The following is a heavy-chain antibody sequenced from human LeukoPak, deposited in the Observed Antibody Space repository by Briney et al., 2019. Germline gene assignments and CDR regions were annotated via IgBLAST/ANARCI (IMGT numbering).Heavy chain of an antibody. V-gene: IGHV4-59*01. Sequence: SETLSLTCTVSGGSISSYYWSWIRQPPGKGLEWIGYIYYSGSTNYNPSLKSRVTISVDTSKNQFSLKLSSVTAADTAVYYCARVRYSSGWYLLTFDYWGQGTLVTVSS. J-gene: IGHJ4*02. D-gene: IGHD6-19*01. CDR1: GGSISSYY. CDR2: IYYSGST. CDR3: ARVRYSSGWYLLTFDY.